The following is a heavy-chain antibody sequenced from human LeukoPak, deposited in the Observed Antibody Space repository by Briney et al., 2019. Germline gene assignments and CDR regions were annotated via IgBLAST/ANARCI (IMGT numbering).Heavy chain of an antibody. V-gene: IGHV3-7*01. CDR2: IKQDGTEK. CDR3: ARDLGYSQFDS. J-gene: IGHJ5*01. D-gene: IGHD5-18*01. Sequence: GGSLRLSCAASGFTFSSYWMSWVRQAPGKGLEWLANIKQDGTEKNYVDSVKGRFTISRDSAKNSLYLQMNSLRADDTAVYYCARDLGYSQFDSWGQGTLVTVSS. CDR1: GFTFSSYW.